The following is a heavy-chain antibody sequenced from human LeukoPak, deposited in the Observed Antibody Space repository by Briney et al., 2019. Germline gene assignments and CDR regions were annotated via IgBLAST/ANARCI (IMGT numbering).Heavy chain of an antibody. J-gene: IGHJ4*02. CDR1: GGSFSGYY. CDR3: ARVSSSWYVDY. CDR2: INHSGST. V-gene: IGHV4-34*01. Sequence: NPSETLSLTCAVYGGSFSGYYWSWIRQPPGKGLEWIGEINHSGSTNYNPSLKSRVTISVDTSKNQFSLKLSSVTAADTAVYYCARVSSSWYVDYWGQGTLVTVSS. D-gene: IGHD6-13*01.